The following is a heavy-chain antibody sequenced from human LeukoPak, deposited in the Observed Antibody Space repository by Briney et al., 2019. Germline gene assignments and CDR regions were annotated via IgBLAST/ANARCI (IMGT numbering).Heavy chain of an antibody. CDR3: AKGGRDTSKYYFDY. J-gene: IGHJ4*02. CDR1: GFTFSSYG. CDR2: VWFGESSH. Sequence: PGGSLRLSCAASGFTFSSYGMHWVRQAPGKGLEWVAAVWFGESSHSYPDSVKGRFTISRDNSKNTVWLEMNSLRVDDTAVYYCAKGGRDTSKYYFDYWGQGTQVTVSS. D-gene: IGHD1-26*01. V-gene: IGHV3-30*02.